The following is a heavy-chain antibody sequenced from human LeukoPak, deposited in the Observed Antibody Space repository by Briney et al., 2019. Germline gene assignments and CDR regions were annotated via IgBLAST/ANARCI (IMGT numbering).Heavy chain of an antibody. Sequence: SETLSLTCTVSGGSISSSSYYWGWIRQPPGKGLEWIGEINHSGSTNYNPSLKSRVTISVDTSKNQFSLKLSSVTAADTAVYYCARGFRRGSGSYYRHDYWGQGTLVTVSS. CDR3: ARGFRRGSGSYYRHDY. CDR1: GGSISSSSYY. CDR2: INHSGST. D-gene: IGHD3-10*01. J-gene: IGHJ4*02. V-gene: IGHV4-39*07.